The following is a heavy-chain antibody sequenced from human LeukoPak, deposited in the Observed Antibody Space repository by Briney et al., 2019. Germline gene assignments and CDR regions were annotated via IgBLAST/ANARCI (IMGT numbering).Heavy chain of an antibody. CDR3: ARDGSGYCSGGSCSAYCGGDCSGAFDI. J-gene: IGHJ3*02. CDR2: IYSGGST. CDR1: GFTVSSNY. Sequence: GGSLRLSCAASGFTVSSNYMSWVRQAPGKGLEWVSVIYSGGSTYYADSVKGRFTISRDNSKNTLYLQMNSLRAEDTAVYYCARDGSGYCSGGSCSAYCGGDCSGAFDIWGQGTMVTVSS. V-gene: IGHV3-53*01. D-gene: IGHD2-15*01.